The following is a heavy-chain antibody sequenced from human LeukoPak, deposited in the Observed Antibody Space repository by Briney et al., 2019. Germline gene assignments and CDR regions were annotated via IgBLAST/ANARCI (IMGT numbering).Heavy chain of an antibody. Sequence: PGGSLRLSCAASGFTFSSYSMNWVRQAPGKGLEWVSYISSSSSTIYYADSVKGRFTISRDNAKNSLYLQTNSLRDEDTAVYYCASYSGYDYWGQGTLVTVSS. D-gene: IGHD5-12*01. V-gene: IGHV3-48*02. CDR1: GFTFSSYS. CDR3: ASYSGYDY. J-gene: IGHJ4*02. CDR2: ISSSSSTI.